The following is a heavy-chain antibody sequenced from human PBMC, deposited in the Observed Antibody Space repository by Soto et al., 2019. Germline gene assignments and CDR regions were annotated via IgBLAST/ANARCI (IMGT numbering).Heavy chain of an antibody. V-gene: IGHV3-13*01. CDR1: GFTFSSYD. J-gene: IGHJ4*02. D-gene: IGHD3-10*01. CDR3: ARGGVLLWFGESRESYFDY. CDR2: IGTAGDT. Sequence: GGSLRLSCAASGFTFSSYDMHWVRQATGKGLEWVSAIGTAGDTYYPGSVKGRFTISRENAKNSLYLQMNSLRAEDTAVYYCARGGVLLWFGESRESYFDYWGQGTLVTVSS.